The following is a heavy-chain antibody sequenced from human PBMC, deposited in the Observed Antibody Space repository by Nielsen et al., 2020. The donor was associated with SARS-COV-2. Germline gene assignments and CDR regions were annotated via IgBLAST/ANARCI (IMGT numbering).Heavy chain of an antibody. Sequence: ASVKVSCKASGYTFTGYYMHWVRQAPGQGLEWMGRINPNSGGTNYAQKFQGRVTMTRDTSISTAYMELSRLRSDDTAVYYCARGLREFWSGYYSDYWGQGTLVTVSS. CDR2: INPNSGGT. J-gene: IGHJ4*02. CDR1: GYTFTGYY. CDR3: ARGLREFWSGYYSDY. V-gene: IGHV1-2*06. D-gene: IGHD3-3*01.